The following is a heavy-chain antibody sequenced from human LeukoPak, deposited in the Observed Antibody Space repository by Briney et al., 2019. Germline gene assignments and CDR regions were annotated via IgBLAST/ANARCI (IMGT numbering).Heavy chain of an antibody. J-gene: IGHJ5*02. Sequence: SETLSLTCTVSGGSISSSSYYWGWIRQPPGKGLEWIGSIYYSGSTYYNPSLKSRVTISVDTSKNQFSLKLSSVTAADTAVYYCARQGAYSSSWYLYPWGQGTLVTVSS. V-gene: IGHV4-39*01. CDR2: IYYSGST. D-gene: IGHD6-13*01. CDR3: ARQGAYSSSWYLYP. CDR1: GGSISSSSYY.